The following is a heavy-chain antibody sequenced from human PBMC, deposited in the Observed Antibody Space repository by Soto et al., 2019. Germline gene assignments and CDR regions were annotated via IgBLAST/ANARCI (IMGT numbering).Heavy chain of an antibody. CDR2: VRFDAINK. V-gene: IGHV3-30*02. D-gene: IGHD2-21*02. Sequence: QVQLVESGGGVVQPGGSLRLSCATSGFAFSSYGMHWVRQAPGKGLEWVAVVRFDAINKYYADSVKGRFTISRDNSKSMGYLQMNSLRPDDTAVYYCAKLPNCGGDCDFDYWGQGTLVTVSS. CDR1: GFAFSSYG. J-gene: IGHJ4*02. CDR3: AKLPNCGGDCDFDY.